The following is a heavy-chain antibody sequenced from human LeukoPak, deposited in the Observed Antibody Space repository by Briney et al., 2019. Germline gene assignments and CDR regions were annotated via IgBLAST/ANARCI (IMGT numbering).Heavy chain of an antibody. CDR1: GFTFSSYS. V-gene: IGHV3-21*01. D-gene: IGHD6-19*01. J-gene: IGHJ4*02. CDR2: ISSSSSYI. CDR3: ARTIAVAGKGVDY. Sequence: PGGSLRLSCAASGFTFSSYSMNWVRQAPGKGLEWVSTISSSSSYIYYADSVKGRFTISRDNAKNSLYLQMNSLRAEDTAVYYCARTIAVAGKGVDYWGQGTLVTVSS.